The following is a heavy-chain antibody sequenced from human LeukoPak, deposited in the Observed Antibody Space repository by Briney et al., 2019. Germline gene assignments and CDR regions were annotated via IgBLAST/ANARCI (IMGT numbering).Heavy chain of an antibody. V-gene: IGHV1-2*02. CDR3: ARGSPRGWYGRDY. J-gene: IGHJ4*02. Sequence: ASVKVSCKASGYTFTGYYMHWVRQAPGQGLEWMGWINPNSGGTNYAQKFQGRVTMTRDTSISTAYMELSRLRSDDTAVYYCARGSPRGWYGRDYWGQGTLVTVSS. D-gene: IGHD6-19*01. CDR2: INPNSGGT. CDR1: GYTFTGYY.